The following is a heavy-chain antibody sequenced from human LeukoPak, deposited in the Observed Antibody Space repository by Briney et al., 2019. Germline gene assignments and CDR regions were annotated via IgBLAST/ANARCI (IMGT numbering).Heavy chain of an antibody. CDR1: GGSLSDYY. CDR3: ARGGRGDRAKD. CDR2: INLRGST. Sequence: SGTLSLTCAVYGGSLSDYYWNWIRQSTGKGLEWIGEINLRGSTTYNPSLKRRVTISLDASKSQLSLKLSSVTAADTAIYYCARGGRGDRAKDWGQGTLVTISS. J-gene: IGHJ4*02. V-gene: IGHV4-34*01. D-gene: IGHD4/OR15-4a*01.